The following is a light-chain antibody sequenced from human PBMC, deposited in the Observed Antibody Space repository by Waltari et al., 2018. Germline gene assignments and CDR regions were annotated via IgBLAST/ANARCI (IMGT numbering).Light chain of an antibody. J-gene: IGKJ4*01. CDR2: DAS. CDR3: QQYNSYQLT. V-gene: IGKV1-5*01. Sequence: DIQMTQSPSTLSASVGDRVTITCRASQSISSWLAWYQQKPGKAPKLLIYDASSLESGGPSRFSGSGSGTEFTLTISSLQPDDFATYYCQQYNSYQLTFGGGTKVEIK. CDR1: QSISSW.